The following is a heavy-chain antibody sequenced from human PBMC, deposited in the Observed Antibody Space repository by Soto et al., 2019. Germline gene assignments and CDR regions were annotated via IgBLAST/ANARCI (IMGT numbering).Heavy chain of an antibody. V-gene: IGHV3-30-3*01. D-gene: IGHD2-2*02. CDR3: ARELKYQLLYEDYYYGMDV. J-gene: IGHJ6*02. CDR2: ISYDGSNK. CDR1: GFTFSRHW. Sequence: HRGGSLRLSCAASGFTFSRHWMTWVRQAPGKGLEWVAVISYDGSNKYYADSVKGRFTISRDNSKNTLYLQMNSLRAEDTAVYYYARELKYQLLYEDYYYGMDVWGQGTTVTVSS.